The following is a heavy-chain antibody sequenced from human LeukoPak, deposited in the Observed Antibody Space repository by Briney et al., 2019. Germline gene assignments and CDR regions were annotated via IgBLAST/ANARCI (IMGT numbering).Heavy chain of an antibody. CDR1: GGSVSSSSHY. CDR3: ARLDWATIYLDY. D-gene: IGHD1-26*01. Sequence: SETLSLTCTVSGGSVSSSSHYWGWIRQPPGKGLEWIGSIYYSGSTYYNPSLKSRVTISIDTSKNQFSLKLSSVTAADTAVYYCARLDWATIYLDYWGQGTLVTVSS. V-gene: IGHV4-39*01. J-gene: IGHJ4*02. CDR2: IYYSGST.